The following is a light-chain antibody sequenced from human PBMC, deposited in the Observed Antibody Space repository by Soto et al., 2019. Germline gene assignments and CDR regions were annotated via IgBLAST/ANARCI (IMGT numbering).Light chain of an antibody. V-gene: IGKV3-20*01. J-gene: IGKJ1*01. CDR1: QSVSSSY. CDR3: QQYGSSQWT. CDR2: GAS. Sequence: IVMTQSPASLSVTPGGGATLSCRASQSVSSSYLAWYQQKPGQAPRLLIYGASSRATGIPDRFSGSGSGTDFTLTISRLEPEDFAVYYCQQYGSSQWTFGQGTKVDIK.